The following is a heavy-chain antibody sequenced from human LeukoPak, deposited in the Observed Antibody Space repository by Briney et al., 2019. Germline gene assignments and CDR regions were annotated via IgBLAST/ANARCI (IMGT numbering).Heavy chain of an antibody. Sequence: SETLSLTCAVYGGSFSGYYWSWIRQPPGKGLEWIGEISHSGSTNYNPSLKSRVTISVDTSKNQFSLKLSSVTAADTAVYYCARSPSYYGSGSYYPQYYYYYGMDVWGQGTTVTVSS. V-gene: IGHV4-34*01. D-gene: IGHD3-10*01. CDR3: ARSPSYYGSGSYYPQYYYYYGMDV. CDR1: GGSFSGYY. J-gene: IGHJ6*02. CDR2: ISHSGST.